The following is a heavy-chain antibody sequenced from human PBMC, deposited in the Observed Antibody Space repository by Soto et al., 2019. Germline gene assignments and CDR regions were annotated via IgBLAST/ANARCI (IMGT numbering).Heavy chain of an antibody. Sequence: SVKVSCKASGGTFSSYAISWVRQAPGQGLEWMGGIIPIFGTANYAQKFQGRVTITADESTSTAYMELSSLRSEDTAVYYCASERYCISTSCYAGSKEHDAFDSWGQGTMVTFSS. CDR3: ASERYCISTSCYAGSKEHDAFDS. J-gene: IGHJ3*02. CDR1: GGTFSSYA. V-gene: IGHV1-69*13. D-gene: IGHD2-2*01. CDR2: IIPIFGTA.